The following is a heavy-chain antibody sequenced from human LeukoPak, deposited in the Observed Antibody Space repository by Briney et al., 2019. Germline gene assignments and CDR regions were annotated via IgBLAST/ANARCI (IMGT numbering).Heavy chain of an antibody. CDR2: ISGGGDST. CDR1: GFTFSSYA. J-gene: IGHJ6*02. Sequence: PGGSLRLSCAASGFTFSSYAMSWVRQAPGKGLEWVSGISGGGDSTYYADSVKGRFTISRDNSKNTLYLQMNSLRAEDTAVYYCAKDQSVTNYYYGMDVWGQGTTVTVSS. V-gene: IGHV3-23*01. D-gene: IGHD4-17*01. CDR3: AKDQSVTNYYYGMDV.